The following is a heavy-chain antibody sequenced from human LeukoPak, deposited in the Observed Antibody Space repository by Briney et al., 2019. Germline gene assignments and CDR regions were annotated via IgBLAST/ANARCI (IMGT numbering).Heavy chain of an antibody. D-gene: IGHD3-22*01. CDR1: YFSISGYY. CDR2: IYYSGGT. V-gene: IGHV4-59*08. Sequence: SETLSLTCSVSYFSISGYYWSWIRQSPGKELVWIGYIYYSGGTNYNPSLKSRVTISADMSKNQDSLKLSSVTAADTALYYCARHFTYYYDSSGYPRDSFDIWGHGTMVTVSS. J-gene: IGHJ3*02. CDR3: ARHFTYYYDSSGYPRDSFDI.